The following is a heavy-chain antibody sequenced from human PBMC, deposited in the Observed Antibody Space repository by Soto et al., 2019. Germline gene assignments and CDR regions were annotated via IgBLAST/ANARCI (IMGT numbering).Heavy chain of an antibody. Sequence: QVQLVESGGGLVKPGGSLRLSCVASGFTFNDYYMSWIRQAPGKGLEWVSYISSSSGYTNYADSVKGRFTISRDNARNTLYLQMNSLGAEDTAVYYCARGGTTVTDLWGQGTLVTVSS. D-gene: IGHD4-17*01. V-gene: IGHV3-11*06. CDR1: GFTFNDYY. CDR2: ISSSSGYT. J-gene: IGHJ4*02. CDR3: ARGGTTVTDL.